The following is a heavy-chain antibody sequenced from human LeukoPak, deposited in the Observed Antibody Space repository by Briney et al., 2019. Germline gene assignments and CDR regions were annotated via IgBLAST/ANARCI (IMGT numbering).Heavy chain of an antibody. CDR3: ARGLQWLSHDAFDI. J-gene: IGHJ3*02. Sequence: GGSLRLSCAASGFTFSSYSMNWVRQAPGKGLEWVSSISSSSSYIYYADSVKGRFTISRDNAKNSLYLQMNSLRAEDTAVYYCARGLQWLSHDAFDIWGQGTMVTVSS. D-gene: IGHD6-19*01. CDR2: ISSSSSYI. V-gene: IGHV3-21*01. CDR1: GFTFSSYS.